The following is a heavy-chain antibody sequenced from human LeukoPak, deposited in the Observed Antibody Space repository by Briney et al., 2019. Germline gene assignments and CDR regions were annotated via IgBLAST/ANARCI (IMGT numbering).Heavy chain of an antibody. D-gene: IGHD5-18*01. Sequence: PSETLSLTCTVSGGSISSYYWSWIRQPPGKGLEWIGYIYYSGSTNYNSSLKSRVTISVDTSKNQFSLKLSSVTAADTAVYYCARQTPIQLWTPNWFDPWGQGTLVTVSS. J-gene: IGHJ5*02. CDR2: IYYSGST. V-gene: IGHV4-59*08. CDR1: GGSISSYY. CDR3: ARQTPIQLWTPNWFDP.